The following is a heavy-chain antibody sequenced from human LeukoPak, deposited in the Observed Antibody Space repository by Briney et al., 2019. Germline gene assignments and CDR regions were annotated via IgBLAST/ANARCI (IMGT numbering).Heavy chain of an antibody. CDR2: ISAYNGNT. V-gene: IGHV1-18*01. CDR3: ARDDCSSTSCSYYYGMDV. CDR1: GYTFTSYG. J-gene: IGHJ6*02. Sequence: ASVKVSCKASGYTFTSYGIAWVRQAPGQGLEWMGWISAYNGNTDYAQNLQGRVTMTTDTSTRTAYMELRSLRSDDTAVYYCARDDCSSTSCSYYYGMDVWGQGTTVTVSS. D-gene: IGHD2-2*01.